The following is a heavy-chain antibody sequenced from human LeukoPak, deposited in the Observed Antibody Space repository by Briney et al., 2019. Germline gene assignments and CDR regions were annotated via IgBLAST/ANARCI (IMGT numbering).Heavy chain of an antibody. CDR2: ISYDGSEK. CDR1: GFTFGLFG. Sequence: GGSLRLSCVASGFTFGLFGIHWVRQTPGRGPEWVALISYDGSEKYYADSVKGRFTISRDNSKDTLLLQLSSLRPDDTAVYYCARGMGPDIGYFDYWGQGTLVTVSS. D-gene: IGHD1-14*01. V-gene: IGHV3-30*03. J-gene: IGHJ4*02. CDR3: ARGMGPDIGYFDY.